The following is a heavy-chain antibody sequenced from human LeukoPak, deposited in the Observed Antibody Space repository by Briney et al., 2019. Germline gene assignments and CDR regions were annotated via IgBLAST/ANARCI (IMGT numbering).Heavy chain of an antibody. J-gene: IGHJ4*02. CDR1: GGSFSGYY. Sequence: SETLSLTCAVYGGSFSGYYWSWIRQPPRKGLEWIGEINHTGNTGYNPSLKSRVTISVDTSKNQFSLKLSSVTAADTAVYYCARKTVPTGVDYWGQGTLVTVSS. V-gene: IGHV4-34*01. D-gene: IGHD4-17*01. CDR3: ARKTVPTGVDY. CDR2: INHTGNT.